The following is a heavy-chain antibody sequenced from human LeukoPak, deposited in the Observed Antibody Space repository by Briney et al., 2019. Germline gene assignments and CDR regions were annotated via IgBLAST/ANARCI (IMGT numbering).Heavy chain of an antibody. Sequence: SVKVSCKASGGTFSNYAISWVRQAPGQGLEWMGGIIPIFDTANYAQKFQGRVTITADKSTSTAYMELSSLRSEDTAVYYCARDSPTNYYDAGWGQGTLVTVSS. CDR2: IIPIFDTA. J-gene: IGHJ4*02. D-gene: IGHD3-22*01. V-gene: IGHV1-69*06. CDR1: GGTFSNYA. CDR3: ARDSPTNYYDAG.